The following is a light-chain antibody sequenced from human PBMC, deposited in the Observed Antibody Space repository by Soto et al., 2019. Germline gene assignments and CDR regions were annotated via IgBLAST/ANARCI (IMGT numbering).Light chain of an antibody. CDR3: QQGYNIPRT. J-gene: IGKJ1*01. V-gene: IGKV1-5*03. CDR1: QSISSC. CDR2: AAS. Sequence: DIQMTQSPSTLSASVGDRVTITCRASQSISSCLAWYQQKPGKAPKLLIYAASTLKSGVPSRFSGSRSGTDFTLTISSLQPEDCATYYCQQGYNIPRTFGQGTKVAIK.